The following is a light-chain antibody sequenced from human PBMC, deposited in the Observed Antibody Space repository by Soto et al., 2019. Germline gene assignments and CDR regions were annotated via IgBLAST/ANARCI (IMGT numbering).Light chain of an antibody. CDR3: LQYHYWPWT. J-gene: IGKJ1*01. CDR2: DAS. V-gene: IGKV3-15*01. CDR1: QRVTNK. Sequence: EMLMTQSPASLSVSPGEKVSLSCWASQRVTNKLAWYQQRPGQPPRLLSYDASTRATGVPATFSGSGSGTDFTPTNSSLQSEDLGFYYCLQYHYWPWTFGQGTKVDIK.